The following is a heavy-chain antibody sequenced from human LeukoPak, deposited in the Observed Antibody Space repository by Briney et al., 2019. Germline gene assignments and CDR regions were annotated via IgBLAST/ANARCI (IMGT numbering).Heavy chain of an antibody. CDR2: IYSDNT. D-gene: IGHD1-1*01. J-gene: IGHJ4*02. CDR1: GFTVSSNS. CDR3: ASGELDSLYYFDY. Sequence: GGSLRLSCTVSGFTVSSNSMSWVRQAPGKGLEWVSFIYSDNTHYSDSVKGRFTISRDNSKNTLYLQMNSLRAEDTAVYFCASGELDSLYYFDYWGQGTLVTVSS. V-gene: IGHV3-53*01.